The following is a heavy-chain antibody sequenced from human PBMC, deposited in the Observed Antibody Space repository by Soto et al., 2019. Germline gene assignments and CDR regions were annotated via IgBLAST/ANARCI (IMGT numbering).Heavy chain of an antibody. Sequence: PATLSLTCPVSGVSIISYYWSWSLQPPGKGLEWIGYIYYSGSTNYNPSLKSRVTISVDTSKNQFSLKLSSVTAADTAVYYWARGMGDYNYTDVRGKGTTLTV. CDR3: ARGMGDYNYTDV. J-gene: IGHJ6*03. CDR1: GVSIISYY. D-gene: IGHD1-20*01. V-gene: IGHV4-59*08. CDR2: IYYSGST.